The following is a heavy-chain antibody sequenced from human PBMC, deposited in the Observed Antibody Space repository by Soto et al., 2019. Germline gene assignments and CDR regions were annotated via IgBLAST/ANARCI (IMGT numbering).Heavy chain of an antibody. J-gene: IGHJ3*02. CDR3: ARDRKGAFDI. CDR2: ISYDGSNK. V-gene: IGHV3-30-3*01. CDR1: GFTFSSYA. Sequence: QVQLVESGGGVVQPGRSLRLSCAASGFTFSSYAMHWVRQAPGKGLEWVAVISYDGSNKYYADSVKGRFTISRDNSKNTQYLQMTSLRAEDTAVYYCARDRKGAFDIWGQGTMVTVSS.